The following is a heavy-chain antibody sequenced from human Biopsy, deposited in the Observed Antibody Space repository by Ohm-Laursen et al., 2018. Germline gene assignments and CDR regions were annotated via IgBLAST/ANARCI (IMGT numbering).Heavy chain of an antibody. Sequence: PSQTLSLTCTVSGVSMNTGTYYWTWIRQNPATGLEWIDYVHKSGNTLYNPSLKSRLSISVDTSRNQFSLKLTSVTAADTALYYCTRAGGGKIYGLWGQGTLVTVSS. D-gene: IGHD3-16*01. V-gene: IGHV4-31*03. CDR3: TRAGGGKIYGL. CDR2: VHKSGNT. CDR1: GVSMNTGTYY. J-gene: IGHJ4*02.